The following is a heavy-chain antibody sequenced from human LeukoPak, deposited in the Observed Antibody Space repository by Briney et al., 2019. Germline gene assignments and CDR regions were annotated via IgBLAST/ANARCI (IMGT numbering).Heavy chain of an antibody. CDR2: ISYDGSNK. CDR1: GFTFSSYG. Sequence: GGSLRLSCAASGFTFSSYGMHWVRQAPGKGLEWVAVISYDGSNKYYADSVKGRFTISRDNSKNTLYLQMNSLRAEDTAVYYCAKDHEWELLFGAFDIWGQGTMVTVPS. J-gene: IGHJ3*02. CDR3: AKDHEWELLFGAFDI. D-gene: IGHD1-26*01. V-gene: IGHV3-30*18.